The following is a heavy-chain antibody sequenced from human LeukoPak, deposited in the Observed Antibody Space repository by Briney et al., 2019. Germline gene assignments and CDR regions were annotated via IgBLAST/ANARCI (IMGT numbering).Heavy chain of an antibody. D-gene: IGHD1-26*01. J-gene: IGHJ4*02. V-gene: IGHV4-59*01. CDR3: AREEDGGTYY. CDR2: IYHSGST. CDR1: GDSISGYY. Sequence: PSETLSLTCTVSGDSISGYYWSWIRQPPGEGLQWIGYIYHSGSTNYNPSLKSRVSMSVVRSENQFSLNLGSVTAADTAVYYCAREEDGGTYYWGQGTLVTVSS.